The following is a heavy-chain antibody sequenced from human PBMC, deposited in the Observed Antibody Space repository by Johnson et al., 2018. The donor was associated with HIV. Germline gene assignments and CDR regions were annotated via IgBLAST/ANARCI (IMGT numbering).Heavy chain of an antibody. CDR2: ISWNSGSL. V-gene: IGHV3-9*01. D-gene: IGHD5-24*01. CDR3: AKDRDGYTLGAFDI. J-gene: IGHJ3*02. CDR1: GFTFSSYA. Sequence: VQLVESGGGVVQPGRSLRLSCAASGFTFSSYAMHWVRQAPGKGLEWVSGISWNSGSLGYADSVKGRFTISRDNAKNSLYLQMNSLRPEDTAVYYCAKDRDGYTLGAFDIGGQGTMVTVSS.